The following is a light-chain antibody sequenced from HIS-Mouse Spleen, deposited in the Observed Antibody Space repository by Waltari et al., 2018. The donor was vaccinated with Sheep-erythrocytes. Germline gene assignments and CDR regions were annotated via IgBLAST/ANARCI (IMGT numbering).Light chain of an antibody. V-gene: IGLV2-23*03. Sequence: QSALTQPASVSGSPGQSITISCTGTSSDVGSYNLVSWYQQHPGQAPKLMIYEGSKRPAGVTNRVSGSKSGNTASLTISGLQAEDEADYYCCSYAGSSTFDVVFGGGTKLTVL. J-gene: IGLJ2*01. CDR2: EGS. CDR3: CSYAGSSTFDVV. CDR1: SSDVGSYNL.